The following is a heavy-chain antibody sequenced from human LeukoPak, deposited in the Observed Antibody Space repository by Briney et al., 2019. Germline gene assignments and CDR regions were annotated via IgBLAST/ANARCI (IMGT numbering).Heavy chain of an antibody. CDR2: ISSSSSTI. J-gene: IGHJ4*02. Sequence: GGSLRLSCAASGFTFSSYSMNWVRQAPGKGLEWVSYISSSSSTIYYADSVKGRFTISRDNAKNSLYLQMNSLRAEDTAVYYCARELPYDFWSGYYYFDYWGQGTLVTVSS. CDR3: ARELPYDFWSGYYYFDY. D-gene: IGHD3-3*01. V-gene: IGHV3-48*04. CDR1: GFTFSSYS.